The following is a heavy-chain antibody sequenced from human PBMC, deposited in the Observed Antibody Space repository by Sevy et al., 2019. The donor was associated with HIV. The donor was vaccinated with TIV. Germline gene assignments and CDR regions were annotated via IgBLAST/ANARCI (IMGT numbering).Heavy chain of an antibody. CDR2: ISPYTGNT. V-gene: IGHV1-18*01. J-gene: IGHJ4*02. CDR1: GYTFNIYG. Sequence: ASVKVSCKATGYTFNIYGISWVRQPPGQGLEWMGWISPYTGNTNYAQKLQGRVTMTTDTSTSTAYMDLRSLRSDDTAVYYCARDRQEGYFDYWGQGTLVTVSS. CDR3: ARDRQEGYFDY.